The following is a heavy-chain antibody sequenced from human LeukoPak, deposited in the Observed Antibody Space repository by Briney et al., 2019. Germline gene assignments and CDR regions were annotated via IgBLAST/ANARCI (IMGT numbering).Heavy chain of an antibody. V-gene: IGHV4-39*01. CDR2: IYYSGIT. Sequence: PSETLSLTCTVSGGSISSGFYYWAWIRQPPGKGLEWIGSIYYSGITYYNPSLKSPVTISVDTAKNQFSLKLSSLTAADTAVYYCARTRSRLGYFDYWGQGTLVTVSS. D-gene: IGHD6-6*01. J-gene: IGHJ4*02. CDR1: GGSISSGFYY. CDR3: ARTRSRLGYFDY.